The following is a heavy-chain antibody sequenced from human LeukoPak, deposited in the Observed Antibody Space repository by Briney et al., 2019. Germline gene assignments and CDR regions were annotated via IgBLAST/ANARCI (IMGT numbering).Heavy chain of an antibody. CDR2: VTGTSSPI. CDR1: GFTFSTYS. V-gene: IGHV3-48*01. D-gene: IGHD5-18*01. J-gene: IGHJ3*02. CDR3: ARDPGYGYSGAFDI. Sequence: GGSLRLSCEVSGFTFSTYSMNWVRQAPGKGLEWVSYVTGTSSPIYYADSVKGRFTISRDNAKNSLYLQMNSLGAEDTAVYYCARDPGYGYSGAFDIWGQGTMVTVSS.